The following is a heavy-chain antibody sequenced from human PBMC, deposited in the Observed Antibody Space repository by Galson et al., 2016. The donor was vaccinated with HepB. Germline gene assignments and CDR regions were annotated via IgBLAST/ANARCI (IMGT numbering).Heavy chain of an antibody. V-gene: IGHV7-4-1*02. J-gene: IGHJ6*02. CDR2: INTNTGNP. CDR1: GYTFTSYA. CDR3: ARDSGYDLLFYYGMDV. D-gene: IGHD5-12*01. Sequence: SVKVSCKASGYTFTSYAMNWVRQAPGQGLEWMGWINTNTGNPTYAQGFIGRFVFSLDTSVSTADLQISGLETEDTAVYYCARDSGYDLLFYYGMDVWGQGTTVTVSS.